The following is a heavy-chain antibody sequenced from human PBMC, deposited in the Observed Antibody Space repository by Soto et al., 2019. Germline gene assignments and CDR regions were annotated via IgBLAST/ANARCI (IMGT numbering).Heavy chain of an antibody. Sequence: SLRLSAPGSLWNLGSYNMNFFLQPPWKGLEWVSSISSSSSHIYYEESVKGRLTIPRENAKNSLSLELNRLRAEDTAAYYCARVFHSDHSDYNFWGKGTLV. D-gene: IGHD3-10*01. CDR3: ARVFHSDHSDYNF. CDR1: LWNLGSYN. V-gene: IGHV3-21*01. CDR2: ISSSSSHI. J-gene: IGHJ4*02.